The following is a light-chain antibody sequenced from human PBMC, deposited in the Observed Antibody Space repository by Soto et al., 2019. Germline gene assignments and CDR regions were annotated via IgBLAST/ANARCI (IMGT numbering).Light chain of an antibody. J-gene: IGKJ2*01. Sequence: AIQMTQSPSSLSASVGDRVAITCRASQGITTDLGWYQQKPGKAPKLLIYAASSLQSGVPSRFSGSGSGTDFTLSISSLQPEDFATYYCLQDYNYPFTFGQGTKLEIK. V-gene: IGKV1-6*01. CDR2: AAS. CDR3: LQDYNYPFT. CDR1: QGITTD.